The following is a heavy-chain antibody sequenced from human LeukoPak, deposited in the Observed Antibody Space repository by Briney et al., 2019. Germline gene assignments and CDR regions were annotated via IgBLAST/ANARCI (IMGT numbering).Heavy chain of an antibody. D-gene: IGHD6-19*01. J-gene: IGHJ4*02. CDR3: ARGIYSSGWWDY. V-gene: IGHV1-2*02. CDR2: INPNSGGT. CDR1: GYTFTGYY. Sequence: ASVKVSCTASGYTFTGYYMHWVRQAPGQGLEWMGWINPNSGGTNYAQKFQGRVTMTRDTSISTAYMELSRLRSDDTAVYYCARGIYSSGWWDYWGQGTLVTVSS.